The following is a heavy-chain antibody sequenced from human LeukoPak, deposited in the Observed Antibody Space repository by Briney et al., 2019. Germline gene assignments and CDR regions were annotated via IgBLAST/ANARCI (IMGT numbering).Heavy chain of an antibody. CDR3: ARDRYSYGHSGSNWFDP. D-gene: IGHD5-18*01. CDR2: IIPIFGTA. V-gene: IGHV1-69*13. CDR1: GGTFSSYA. J-gene: IGHJ5*02. Sequence: SVKVSCKASGGTFSSYAISWVRQAPGQGLEWMGGIIPIFGTANYAQKFQGRVTITADESTSTAYMELSSLRSEDTAVYYCARDRYSYGHSGSNWFDPWGREPWSPSPQ.